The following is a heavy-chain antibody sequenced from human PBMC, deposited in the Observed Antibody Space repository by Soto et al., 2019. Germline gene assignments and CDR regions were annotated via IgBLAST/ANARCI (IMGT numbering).Heavy chain of an antibody. D-gene: IGHD3-9*01. V-gene: IGHV1-18*01. CDR2: ISAYNGNT. J-gene: IGHJ6*02. CDR1: GYTFTSYG. Sequence: ASVKVSCKASGYTFTSYGISWVRQAPGQGLEWMGWISAYNGNTNYAQKLQGRVTMTTDTSTSTAYMELRSLRSDDTAVYYCARDTSAGVYDILTGYELRYYYYGMDVWGQGTTVTVSS. CDR3: ARDTSAGVYDILTGYELRYYYYGMDV.